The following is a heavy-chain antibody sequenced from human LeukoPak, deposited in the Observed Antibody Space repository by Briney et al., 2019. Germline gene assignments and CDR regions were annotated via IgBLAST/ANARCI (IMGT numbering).Heavy chain of an antibody. D-gene: IGHD3-3*01. CDR2: MNPNSGNT. CDR3: ASSLPSGFWGDPSTSYYYYMDV. V-gene: IGHV1-8*01. Sequence: ASVKVSCKASGYTCTSYDINWVRQATGQGLEWLGWMNPNSGNTGYAQKFQGRVTMTRNTSISTAYMELSSLRSEDTAVYYCASSLPSGFWGDPSTSYYYYMDVWGKGTTVTVSS. CDR1: GYTCTSYD. J-gene: IGHJ6*03.